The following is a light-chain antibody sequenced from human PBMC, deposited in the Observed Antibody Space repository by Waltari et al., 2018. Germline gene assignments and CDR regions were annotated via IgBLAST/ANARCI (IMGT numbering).Light chain of an antibody. V-gene: IGLV2-14*01. CDR3: SSFTTSSTGV. Sequence: QSALTQPASVSGSPGQPITISCTGTNSDIGLYTYVSWYQQHPGKAPKPMIYDVSYRPSGVSNRFSGSKSGNTASLTISGLQAEDEADYYCSSFTTSSTGVFGGGTKLTVL. J-gene: IGLJ3*02. CDR2: DVS. CDR1: NSDIGLYTY.